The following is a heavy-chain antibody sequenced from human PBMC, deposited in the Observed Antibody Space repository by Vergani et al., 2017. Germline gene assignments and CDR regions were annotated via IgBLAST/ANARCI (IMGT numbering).Heavy chain of an antibody. D-gene: IGHD2-15*01. V-gene: IGHV1-8*01. Sequence: QVQLVQSGAEVKKPGASVKVSCKASGYTFTSYDINWVRQAPGQGLEWMGWMNPNSGNTGYAQKFQGRVTMTRNTSISTAYMELSSLRSEDTAVSYCARPLKWAPNWFDPWGQGTLVTVSS. CDR1: GYTFTSYD. CDR3: ARPLKWAPNWFDP. J-gene: IGHJ5*02. CDR2: MNPNSGNT.